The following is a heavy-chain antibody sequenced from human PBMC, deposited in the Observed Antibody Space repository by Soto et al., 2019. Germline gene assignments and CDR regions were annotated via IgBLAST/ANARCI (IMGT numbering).Heavy chain of an antibody. V-gene: IGHV4-30-4*01. D-gene: IGHD4-4*01. CDR3: ARADDYSYRFDF. CDR1: GGSLSSGAYY. CDR2: VSYSEGS. J-gene: IGHJ4*02. Sequence: SETLSLPCTVSGGSLSSGAYYRSWIPQPPGKGLECIGYVSYSEGSYYNPSLKSRVTISLDTSTNQFSLNLYSVTAADTAVDYCARADDYSYRFDFWGQGTLVTVSS.